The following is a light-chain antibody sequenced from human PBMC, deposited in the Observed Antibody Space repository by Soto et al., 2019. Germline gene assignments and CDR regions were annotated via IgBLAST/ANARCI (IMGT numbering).Light chain of an antibody. J-gene: IGKJ2*01. V-gene: IGKV1-5*01. Sequence: DIQMTQSPSTLSASVGDGVTITCRASQNISVWLAWYQQRPGKAPKFLIYDASNLETGVSSRFSGSGSGTEFTLTLRSLQPDDFATYSCQQYDSSSPTFGQGTKLEIK. CDR2: DAS. CDR3: QQYDSSSPT. CDR1: QNISVW.